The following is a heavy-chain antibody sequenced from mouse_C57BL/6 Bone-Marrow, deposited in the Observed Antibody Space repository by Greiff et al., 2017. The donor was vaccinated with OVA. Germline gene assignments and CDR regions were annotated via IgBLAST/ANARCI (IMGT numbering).Heavy chain of an antibody. CDR3: TKGSYWYFDV. V-gene: IGHV14-1*01. CDR1: GFNIKDYY. D-gene: IGHD1-1*01. CDR2: IDPEDGDT. Sequence: EVQLQQSGAELVRPGASVKLSCTASGFNIKDYYMHWVKQRPEQGLEWIGRIDPEDGDTDYAPKFQGKATMTADTSSNTAYLQLSSLTSEDTAVYYCTKGSYWYFDVWGTGTTVTVSS. J-gene: IGHJ1*03.